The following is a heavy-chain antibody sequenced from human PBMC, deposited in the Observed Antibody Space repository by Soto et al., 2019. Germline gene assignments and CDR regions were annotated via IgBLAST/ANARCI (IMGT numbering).Heavy chain of an antibody. CDR2: ISSSSSTI. V-gene: IGHV3-48*01. Sequence: EVQLVESGGGLVQPGGSLRLSCAASGFTFSSYSMNWVRQAPGKGLEWVSYISSSSSTIYYADSVKGRFTISRDNAKNSLDLQMNSLRAEDTAVYYCARDTSIDSGYDLGYAFDIWGQGTMVTVSS. CDR3: ARDTSIDSGYDLGYAFDI. J-gene: IGHJ3*02. CDR1: GFTFSSYS. D-gene: IGHD5-12*01.